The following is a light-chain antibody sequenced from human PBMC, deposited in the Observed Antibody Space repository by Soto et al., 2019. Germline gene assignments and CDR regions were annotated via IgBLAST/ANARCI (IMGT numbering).Light chain of an antibody. CDR1: QDISNY. V-gene: IGKV1-33*01. J-gene: IGKJ5*01. CDR3: QQYDDFPLT. CDR2: DAS. Sequence: DIEMTQSPSSLSASVGDRVTITCQASQDISNYLNWYQQKTGRAPKLLIYDASNLESRVSSRFSGSRSGTDFSLTINSLQPDDFATYYCQQYDDFPLTFGQGTRLE.